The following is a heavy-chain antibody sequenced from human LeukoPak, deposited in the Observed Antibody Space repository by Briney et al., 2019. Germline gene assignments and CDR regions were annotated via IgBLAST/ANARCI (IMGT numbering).Heavy chain of an antibody. CDR3: ARDLRSGYYYMDV. J-gene: IGHJ6*03. CDR1: GYTFTGYH. V-gene: IGHV1-2*02. CDR2: INPNSGGT. D-gene: IGHD7-27*01. Sequence: GASVKVSCKASGYTFTGYHMHWVRQAPGQGLEWMGWINPNSGGTNYAQKFQGRVTMTRDTSISTAYMELSRLRSDDTAVYYCARDLRSGYYYMDVWGKGTTVTVSS.